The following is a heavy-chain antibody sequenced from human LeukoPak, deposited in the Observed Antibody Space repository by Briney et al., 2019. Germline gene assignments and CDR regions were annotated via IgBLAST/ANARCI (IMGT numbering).Heavy chain of an antibody. Sequence: ETLSLTCTVSGDSISRSSAYWGWIRQPPGKGLEWVSAIRGSGDRTHYADSVKGRFTISRDNSKNTLYLQMNSLRAEDTAVYYCAKRGAEVGATVAPGDYWGQGTLVTVSS. J-gene: IGHJ4*02. D-gene: IGHD1-26*01. CDR3: AKRGAEVGATVAPGDY. CDR1: GDSISRSSAY. CDR2: IRGSGDRT. V-gene: IGHV3-23*01.